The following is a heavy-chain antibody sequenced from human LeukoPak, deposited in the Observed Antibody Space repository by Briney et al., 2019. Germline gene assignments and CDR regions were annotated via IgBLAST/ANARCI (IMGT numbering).Heavy chain of an antibody. V-gene: IGHV3-21*01. CDR2: IYFTGNHI. CDR3: ARGFSTVGNFDY. Sequence: GGSLRLSCATSGFTFSRFSMRWVRQAPGKGLEWVSSIYFTGNHISYADSVKGRFTISRDNANNSVYLQMNGLRAEDTAVYYCARGFSTVGNFDYWGQGTLVTVSS. CDR1: GFTFSRFS. J-gene: IGHJ4*02. D-gene: IGHD6-13*01.